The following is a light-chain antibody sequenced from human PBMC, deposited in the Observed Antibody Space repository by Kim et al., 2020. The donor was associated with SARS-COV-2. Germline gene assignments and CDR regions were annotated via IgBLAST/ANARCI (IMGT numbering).Light chain of an antibody. V-gene: IGKV3-20*01. CDR3: QSYGGSPPHT. J-gene: IGKJ2*01. CDR1: PAVRSHV. Sequence: PGGRATPSRRGRPAVRSHVLARDQAKTGQAPRRLIYGASSRGRGGPDRVSGSGSGTDFTLTINRLETEDFAVYYCQSYGGSPPHTFGQGTKLEI. CDR2: GAS.